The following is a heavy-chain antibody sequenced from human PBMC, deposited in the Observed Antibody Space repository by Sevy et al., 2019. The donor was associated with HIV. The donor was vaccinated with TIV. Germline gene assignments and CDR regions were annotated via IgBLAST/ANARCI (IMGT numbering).Heavy chain of an antibody. CDR3: ARDCSSTNCHCGLDV. CDR1: GFTFSRYW. Sequence: GGSLRLSCAASGFTFSRYWMSWVRQAPGKGLEWVANIKKDGSEKYYVDSVKGRFTISRDNAKNSLYLQMNSLRAEDTALYYCARDCSSTNCHCGLDVWGQGTTVTVSS. V-gene: IGHV3-7*03. D-gene: IGHD2-2*01. J-gene: IGHJ6*02. CDR2: IKKDGSEK.